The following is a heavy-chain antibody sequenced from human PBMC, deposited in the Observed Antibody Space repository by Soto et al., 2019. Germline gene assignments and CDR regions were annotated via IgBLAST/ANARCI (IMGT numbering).Heavy chain of an antibody. D-gene: IGHD3-22*01. CDR1: GGAISSSSYY. V-gene: IGHV4-39*01. J-gene: IGHJ6*02. CDR3: ARRDYDTSGYYYVSYGMDV. Sequence: SDTLSLTCTVSGGAISSSSYYWGWIRQPPGKGLEWIGSIYYSRSTYYNPSLKRRVTISVDTSKNQFSLKLSFVTAADTAVYYCARRDYDTSGYYYVSYGMDVWGQGTTVTVSS. CDR2: IYYSRST.